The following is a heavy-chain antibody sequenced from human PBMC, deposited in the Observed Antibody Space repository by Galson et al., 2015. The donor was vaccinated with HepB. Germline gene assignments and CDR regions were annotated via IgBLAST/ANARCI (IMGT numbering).Heavy chain of an antibody. CDR2: INHGGST. V-gene: IGHV4-34*01. D-gene: IGHD2-15*01. CDR1: GGSFSGYY. J-gene: IGHJ6*03. CDR3: NGWQLPADEYYNDMDV. Sequence: SETLSLTCAVHGGSFSGYYWNWIRQAPGKGLEWLGEINHGGSTNYNPALRSRVIMLVDTSKNQISLKLSSVTAADTAVYYCNGWQLPADEYYNDMDVWGKGTMVIVSS.